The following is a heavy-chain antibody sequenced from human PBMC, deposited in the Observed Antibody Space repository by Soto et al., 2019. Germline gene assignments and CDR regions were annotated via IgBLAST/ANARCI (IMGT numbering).Heavy chain of an antibody. V-gene: IGHV3-7*05. CDR1: GFTFSRYW. Sequence: GGSLRLSCAASGFTFSRYWMNWVRQAPGKGLEWVAKIEQDGSEKYYVDSVKGRFTISRDNAKNSLYLQMNSLRAEDTAVYYCARDLGSGFDYWGQGTLVTVSS. CDR3: ARDLGSGFDY. CDR2: IEQDGSEK. D-gene: IGHD3-10*01. J-gene: IGHJ4*02.